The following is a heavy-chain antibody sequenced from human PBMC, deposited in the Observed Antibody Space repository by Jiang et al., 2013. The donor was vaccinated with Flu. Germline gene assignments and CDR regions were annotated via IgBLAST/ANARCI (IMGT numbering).Heavy chain of an antibody. CDR2: INSRSTHI. D-gene: IGHD2/OR15-2a*01. CDR1: GFTFSTYS. Sequence: VQLVESGGGLVEPGGSLRLSCAASGFTFSTYSINWVRQAPGKGLEWVSSINSRSTHIYYADSVKGRFTISRDNAKNSLYLQMNSLRAEDTAVYYCARDSLSWSRDYWGQGTLVTVSS. CDR3: ARDSLSWSRDY. V-gene: IGHV3-21*01. J-gene: IGHJ4*02.